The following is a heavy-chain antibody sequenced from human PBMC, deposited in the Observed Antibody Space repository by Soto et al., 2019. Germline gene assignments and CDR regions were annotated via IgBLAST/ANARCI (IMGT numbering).Heavy chain of an antibody. J-gene: IGHJ6*02. CDR2: IDPSDSYT. D-gene: IGHD1-7*01. CDR1: GYSFTSYW. V-gene: IGHV5-10-1*01. Sequence: ESLKISFKGSGYSFTSYWISWVRQMPGKGLEWMGRIDPSDSYTNYSPSFQGHVTISADKSISTAYLQWSSLKASDTAMYYCASLTGTTRYYYGMDVWGQGTTVTVSS. CDR3: ASLTGTTRYYYGMDV.